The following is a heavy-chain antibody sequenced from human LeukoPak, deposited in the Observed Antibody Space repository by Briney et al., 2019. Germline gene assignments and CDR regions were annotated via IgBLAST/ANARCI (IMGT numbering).Heavy chain of an antibody. CDR1: GGSISSSSYY. D-gene: IGHD5-24*01. J-gene: IGHJ4*02. Sequence: SETLSLTCTVSGGSISSSSYYWGWIRQPPGKGLEWIGSIYYSGSTYYNPSLKSRVTISVDTSKNQFSLKLRSVTAADTADYYCATIRDGTFDFWGQGTLVTVSS. CDR3: ATIRDGTFDF. V-gene: IGHV4-39*07. CDR2: IYYSGST.